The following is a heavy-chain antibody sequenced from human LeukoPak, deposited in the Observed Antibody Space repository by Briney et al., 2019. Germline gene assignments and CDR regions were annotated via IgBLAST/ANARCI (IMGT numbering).Heavy chain of an antibody. J-gene: IGHJ4*02. CDR3: ARRWDVSGYYSY. CDR1: GYTFTSYD. CDR2: MNPNSGNT. V-gene: IGHV1-8*01. D-gene: IGHD3-22*01. Sequence: ASVKVSCKASGYTFTSYDINWVRQATGQGLEWMGWMNPNSGNTGYAQKFQGRVTMTRNTSISTAYMELSSLRSEDTAVYNCARRWDVSGYYSYWGQGTLVTVSS.